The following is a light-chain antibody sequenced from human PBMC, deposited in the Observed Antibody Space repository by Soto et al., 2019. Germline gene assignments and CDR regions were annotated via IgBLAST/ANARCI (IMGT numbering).Light chain of an antibody. CDR3: GVWDSSLSAGV. Sequence: QSVLTQPPSVSAAPGQKVTISCSGSSSNIGSNNVFWYQQLPGTAPKLLIYDNDKRPSGIPDRFSGSKSGTSATLGFTGLQSGDEAYYYCGVWDSSLSAGVFGGGTKLTVL. CDR2: DND. V-gene: IGLV1-51*01. J-gene: IGLJ3*02. CDR1: SSNIGSNN.